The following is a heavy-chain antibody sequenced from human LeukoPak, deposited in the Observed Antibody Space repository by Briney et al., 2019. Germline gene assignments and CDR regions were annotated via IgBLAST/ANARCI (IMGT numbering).Heavy chain of an antibody. J-gene: IGHJ3*02. CDR2: IKSDGSST. CDR3: ARVGAVAGGFDI. Sequence: GGSLRLSCAASGFIFSSYWMHWVRQAPGKGLVWVSRIKSDGSSTSYADSVKGRFTISRDNAKNTLHLRMNSLRAEDTAVYYCARVGAVAGGFDIWGQGTMVTVSS. CDR1: GFIFSSYW. V-gene: IGHV3-74*01. D-gene: IGHD6-19*01.